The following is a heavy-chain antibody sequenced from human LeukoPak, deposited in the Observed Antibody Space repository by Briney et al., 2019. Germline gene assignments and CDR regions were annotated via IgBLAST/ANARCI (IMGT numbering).Heavy chain of an antibody. V-gene: IGHV4-61*01. J-gene: IGHJ4*02. CDR2: IYYSGST. Sequence: SETLSLTCTVSGGSVNSGTYYWSWIRQPPGKGLEWIGYIYYSGSTNYNPSLKSRVTISVDTSKNQFSLKLSSVTAADTAVYYCARVSYYGSGSLYFDYWGQGTLVTVSS. D-gene: IGHD3-10*01. CDR1: GGSVNSGTYY. CDR3: ARVSYYGSGSLYFDY.